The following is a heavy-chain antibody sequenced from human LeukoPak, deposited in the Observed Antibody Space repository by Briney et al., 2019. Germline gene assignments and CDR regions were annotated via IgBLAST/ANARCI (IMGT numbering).Heavy chain of an antibody. J-gene: IGHJ5*02. Sequence: SETLSLTCAVYGGSFSGYYWSWIRQPPGKGLEWIGEINHSGSTNYNPSLKSRVTISVDTSKNQFSLKLSSVTAADTAVYYCARESNYHGSGTGWFDPWGQGTLVTVS. D-gene: IGHD3-10*01. CDR1: GGSFSGYY. CDR2: INHSGST. CDR3: ARESNYHGSGTGWFDP. V-gene: IGHV4-34*01.